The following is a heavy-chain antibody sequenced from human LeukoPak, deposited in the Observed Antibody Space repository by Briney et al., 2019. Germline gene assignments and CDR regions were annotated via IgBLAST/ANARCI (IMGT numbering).Heavy chain of an antibody. V-gene: IGHV3-7*01. Sequence: GGSLRLSCAASGFTFSSYSMNWVRQAPGKGLEWVANIKQDGSEKNYVDSVKGRFTISRDNAENTLYLQMNSLRAEDTAVYYCARASRHSSSAAFDYWGQGTLVTVSS. J-gene: IGHJ4*02. D-gene: IGHD6-6*01. CDR3: ARASRHSSSAAFDY. CDR2: IKQDGSEK. CDR1: GFTFSSYS.